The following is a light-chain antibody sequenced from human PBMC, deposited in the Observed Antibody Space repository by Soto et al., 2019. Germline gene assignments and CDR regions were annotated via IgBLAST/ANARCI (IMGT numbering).Light chain of an antibody. Sequence: EIVLTQSPGTLSLSPGERATLSCRASQSVSSSYLAWYQQEPGQAPRLLIYGASSRATGIPDRFSGSGSGTDFTLTISRLEPEDFAVYFCQQYNNWPFSFGQGTRLEI. CDR1: QSVSSSY. CDR2: GAS. V-gene: IGKV3-20*01. CDR3: QQYNNWPFS. J-gene: IGKJ5*01.